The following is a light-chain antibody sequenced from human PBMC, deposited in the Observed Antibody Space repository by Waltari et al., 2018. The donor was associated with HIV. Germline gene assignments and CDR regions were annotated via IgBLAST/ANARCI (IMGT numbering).Light chain of an antibody. CDR2: DVS. J-gene: IGLJ3*02. Sequence: QSALAQPASVSGSPGQSITISCTGTTSDVGTYNYVSWYQQHPGKGPKLVIFDVSHRPAGISNRFSGSRSGNTASLTISGVRAEDEADYFCSSYSTNTNNSPWVFGGGTKVTVL. V-gene: IGLV2-14*03. CDR3: SSYSTNTNNSPWV. CDR1: TSDVGTYNY.